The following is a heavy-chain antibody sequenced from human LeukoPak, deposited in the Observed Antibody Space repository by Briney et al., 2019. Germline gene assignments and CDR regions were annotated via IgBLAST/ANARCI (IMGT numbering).Heavy chain of an antibody. D-gene: IGHD3-16*01. CDR1: GFSISNGFS. J-gene: IGHJ3*02. Sequence: SETLSLTCAVSGFSISNGFSWDCIRQPPGKGLEWIGSMHHSGTTSYNPSLKSRVVISADTSKNLFSLKVTSVTAADTALYYCARFDYVWGSSGTYGMDAFDIWGQGTLVTVS. CDR2: MHHSGTT. CDR3: ARFDYVWGSSGTYGMDAFDI. V-gene: IGHV4-38-2*01.